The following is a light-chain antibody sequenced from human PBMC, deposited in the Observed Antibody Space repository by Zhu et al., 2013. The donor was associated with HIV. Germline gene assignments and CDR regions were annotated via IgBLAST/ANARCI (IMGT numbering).Light chain of an antibody. V-gene: IGLV1-47*01. Sequence: QSVLTQPPSASGTPGQRVTISCSGSSSNIGSNYVYWYQQLPGTAPKLIIYEVSNRPSGISNRFSGSKSGNTASLSISGLQADDEADYYCTSYTTTSTSIVFGGGTKLTV. CDR2: EVS. J-gene: IGLJ3*02. CDR1: SSNIGSNY. CDR3: TSYTTTSTSIV.